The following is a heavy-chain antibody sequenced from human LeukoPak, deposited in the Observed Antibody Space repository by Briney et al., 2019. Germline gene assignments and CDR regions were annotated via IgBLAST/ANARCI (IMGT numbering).Heavy chain of an antibody. J-gene: IGHJ3*02. V-gene: IGHV4-39*01. CDR2: IYYSGST. CDR3: ARLLSIADAFDI. CDR1: GGSISSSSYY. Sequence: PSETLSLTCTVSGGSISSSSYYWGWIRQPPRKGLEWTGSIYYSGSTYYNPSLKSRVTISVDTSKNQFSLKLSSVTAADTAIYYCARLLSIADAFDIWGQGTMVTVSS. D-gene: IGHD2/OR15-2a*01.